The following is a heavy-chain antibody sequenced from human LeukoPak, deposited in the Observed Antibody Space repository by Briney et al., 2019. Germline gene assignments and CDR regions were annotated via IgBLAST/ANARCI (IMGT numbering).Heavy chain of an antibody. CDR3: ARTDGDYYYMDV. J-gene: IGHJ6*03. CDR1: GYTFTSYD. D-gene: IGHD5-24*01. V-gene: IGHV1-8*01. CDR2: MNPNSGNT. Sequence: ASVKVSCKASGYTFTSYDINWVRQATGQGLEWMGWMNPNSGNTGYAQKFQGRVTMTRNTSISTAYMELSSLRSEDTAVYYCARTDGDYYYMDVWGKGTTVTVSS.